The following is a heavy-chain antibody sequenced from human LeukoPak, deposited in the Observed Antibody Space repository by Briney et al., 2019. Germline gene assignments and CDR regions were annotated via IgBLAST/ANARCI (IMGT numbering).Heavy chain of an antibody. D-gene: IGHD4-23*01. CDR3: ARAAPNYGGNSWFDY. J-gene: IGHJ4*02. V-gene: IGHV3-21*01. Sequence: GGSLRLSCAASGFTFGSYSMNWVRQAPGKGLEWVSSISSSSSYIYYADSVKGRFTISRDNAKNSLYLQMNSLRAEDTAVYYCARAAPNYGGNSWFDYWGQGTLVTVSS. CDR1: GFTFGSYS. CDR2: ISSSSSYI.